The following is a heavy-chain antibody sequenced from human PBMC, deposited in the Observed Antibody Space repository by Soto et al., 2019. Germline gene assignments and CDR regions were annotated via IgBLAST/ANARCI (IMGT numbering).Heavy chain of an antibody. V-gene: IGHV4-39*01. J-gene: IGHJ5*02. D-gene: IGHD2-2*01. CDR3: ASLPYCSSTSCYRAGA. CDR1: GGSISSSSYY. Sequence: SETLFLTCTVSGGSISSSSYYWGWIRQPPGKGLEWIGSIYYSGSTYYNPSLKSRVTISVDTSKNQFSLKLSSVTAADTAVYYCASLPYCSSTSCYRAGAWGQGTLVTVSS. CDR2: IYYSGST.